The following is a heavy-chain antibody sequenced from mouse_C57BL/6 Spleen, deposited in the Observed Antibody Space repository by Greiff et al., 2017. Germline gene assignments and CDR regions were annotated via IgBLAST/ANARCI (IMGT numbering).Heavy chain of an antibody. J-gene: IGHJ2*01. V-gene: IGHV1-62-2*01. D-gene: IGHD2-4*01. Sequence: VQLQQSGAELVKPGASVKLSCKASGYTFTEYTIHWVKQRSGQGLEWIGWFYPGSGSIKYNEKFKDKATLTADKSSSTVYMELSRLTSEDPAVYFCARHEGILDYDRSFDFEDWGQGITLSVSS. CDR1: GYTFTEYT. CDR2: FYPGSGSI. CDR3: ARHEGILDYDRSFDFED.